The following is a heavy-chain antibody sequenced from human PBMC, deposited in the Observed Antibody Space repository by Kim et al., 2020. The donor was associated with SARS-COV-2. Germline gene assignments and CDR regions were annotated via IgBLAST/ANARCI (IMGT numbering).Heavy chain of an antibody. V-gene: IGHV4-31*03. CDR3: TRVGHGDLNYFDY. CDR2: IYYSGST. D-gene: IGHD4-17*01. Sequence: SETLSLTCTVSGGSISSGGYYWSWIRQHPGKGLEWIGYIYYSGSTYYNPSLKSRVTISVDTSKNQFSLKLSSVTAADTAVYYCTRVGHGDLNYFDYWGQGTLVTVSS. CDR1: GGSISSGGYY. J-gene: IGHJ4*02.